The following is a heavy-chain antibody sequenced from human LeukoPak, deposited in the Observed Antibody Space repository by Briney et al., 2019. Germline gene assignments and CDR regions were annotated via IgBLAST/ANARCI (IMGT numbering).Heavy chain of an antibody. V-gene: IGHV4-59*01. Sequence: PSETLSLTCTVSSASISTYYWSWIRQPPGKGLEWIGYIYHSGTSNYNPSLKSRVTMSVDTSKSQFSLSLSSVPSADTAVYYCAKAAKFYYGLETYYYFDYWGQGILVTVSS. CDR2: IYHSGTS. CDR3: AKAAKFYYGLETYYYFDY. D-gene: IGHD3-10*01. CDR1: SASISTYY. J-gene: IGHJ4*02.